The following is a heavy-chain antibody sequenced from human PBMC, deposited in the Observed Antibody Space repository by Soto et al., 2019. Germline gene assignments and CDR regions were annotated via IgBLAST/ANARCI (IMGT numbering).Heavy chain of an antibody. CDR3: ARDGGVAVAVDASDI. D-gene: IGHD6-19*01. CDR1: GFTFSSYA. CDR2: ISGSGGST. Sequence: GGSLRLSCAASGFTFSSYAMSWVRQAPGKGLEWVSDISGSGGSTYYADSVKGRFTISRDNAKNSLYLQMNSLRAEDTALYFCARDGGVAVAVDASDIWGQGTMVTVSS. V-gene: IGHV3-23*01. J-gene: IGHJ3*02.